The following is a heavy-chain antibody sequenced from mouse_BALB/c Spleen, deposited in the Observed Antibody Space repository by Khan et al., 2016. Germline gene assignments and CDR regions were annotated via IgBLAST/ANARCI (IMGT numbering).Heavy chain of an antibody. CDR2: ISYSGNT. CDR1: GDSITSGY. J-gene: IGHJ3*01. D-gene: IGHD2-14*01. Sequence: EVQLQESGPSLAKPSQTLSVTCSVTGDSITSGYWNWIRKFPGNRLEYMGYISYSGNTYYNPFLKSRISITRDTSKNQHYLQLISVTTEDTATYYCARSNRNDAWFAYWGQGTLVTVSA. V-gene: IGHV3-8*02. CDR3: ARSNRNDAWFAY.